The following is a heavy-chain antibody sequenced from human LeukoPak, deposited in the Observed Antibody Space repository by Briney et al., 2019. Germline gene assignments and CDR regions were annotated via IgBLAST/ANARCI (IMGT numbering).Heavy chain of an antibody. J-gene: IGHJ4*02. CDR1: GYTFINYD. V-gene: IGHV1-8*01. CDR2: MSPNNGNV. Sequence: ASVKVSCKASGYTFINYDINWVRQATGQGLEWMGWMSPNNGNVGYAQKFQGRVTMTWNTSISTAFMELISLRSEDTAVYYCARVVIDYPFDYWGQGTLLTVSS. CDR3: ARVVIDYPFDY. D-gene: IGHD4-11*01.